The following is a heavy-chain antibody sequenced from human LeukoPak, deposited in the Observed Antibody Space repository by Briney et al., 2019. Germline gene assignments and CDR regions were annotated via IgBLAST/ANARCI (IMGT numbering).Heavy chain of an antibody. J-gene: IGHJ3*02. D-gene: IGHD3-22*01. CDR1: GFTFSSYS. Sequence: GGSLRLSCAASGFTFSSYSMNWVRQAPGKGLEWVSYISSSGSTIYYADSVKGRFTISRDNAKNSLYLRMNSLRAEDTAVYYCARVSAYYYDSSGPNEAFDIWGQGTMVTVSS. CDR3: ARVSAYYYDSSGPNEAFDI. CDR2: ISSSGSTI. V-gene: IGHV3-48*04.